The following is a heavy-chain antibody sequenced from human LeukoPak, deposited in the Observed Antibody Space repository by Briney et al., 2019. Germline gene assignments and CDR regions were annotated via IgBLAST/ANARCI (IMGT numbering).Heavy chain of an antibody. D-gene: IGHD5-12*01. CDR3: ARGEYSGYYDY. CDR2: INHSGST. J-gene: IGHJ4*02. Sequence: SETLSLTCAVYGGSFSGYYWSWIRQPPGKGLEWIGEINHSGSTNYNPSLKSRVTISVDTSKNQFSLKLSSVTAADTAVYYCARGEYSGYYDYWGQGTLVTVPS. V-gene: IGHV4-34*01. CDR1: GGSFSGYY.